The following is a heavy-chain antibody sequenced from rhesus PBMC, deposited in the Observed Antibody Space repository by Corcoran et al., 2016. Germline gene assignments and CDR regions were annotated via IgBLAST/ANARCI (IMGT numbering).Heavy chain of an antibody. D-gene: IGHD5-12*01. Sequence: QVQLQQWGEGLVKPSETLSLTCAVYGGSVSGYWWGWIRQPPGTGLEWIGRIRSGGSTNYNPSLKSRVTFSIDTSKNQFSLKLSSVTAADTAVYYCARHDRGYSYSYGFDSWGQGVVVTVSS. J-gene: IGHJ6*01. V-gene: IGHV4-160*01. CDR2: IRSGGST. CDR3: ARHDRGYSYSYGFDS. CDR1: GGSVSGYW.